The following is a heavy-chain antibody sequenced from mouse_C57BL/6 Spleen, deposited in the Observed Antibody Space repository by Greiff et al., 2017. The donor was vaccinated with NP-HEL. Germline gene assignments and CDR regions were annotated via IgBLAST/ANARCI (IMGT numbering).Heavy chain of an antibody. D-gene: IGHD1-1*01. CDR2: IYPGSGNT. CDR3: ARYYGSSPFDY. J-gene: IGHJ2*01. Sequence: QVQLKESGAELVRPGASVKLSCKASGYTFTDYYINWVKQRPGQGLEWIARIYPGSGNTYYNEKFKGKATLTAEKSSSTAYMQLSSLTSEDSAVYFCARYYGSSPFDYWGQGTTLTVSS. CDR1: GYTFTDYY. V-gene: IGHV1-76*01.